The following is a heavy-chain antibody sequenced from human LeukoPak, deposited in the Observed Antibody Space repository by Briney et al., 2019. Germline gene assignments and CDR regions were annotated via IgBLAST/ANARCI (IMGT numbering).Heavy chain of an antibody. D-gene: IGHD6-19*01. CDR1: GFTFSSYG. J-gene: IGHJ4*02. CDR2: ISYDGSNK. CDR3: ARDSSGWYHFDS. Sequence: GGSLRLSCAASGFTFSSYGMHWVRQAPGKGLEWVAVISYDGSNKYYADSVKGRFTISRDNSKNTLYLQMNSLRAEDTAVYYCARDSSGWYHFDSWGQGTLVTVSS. V-gene: IGHV3-30*03.